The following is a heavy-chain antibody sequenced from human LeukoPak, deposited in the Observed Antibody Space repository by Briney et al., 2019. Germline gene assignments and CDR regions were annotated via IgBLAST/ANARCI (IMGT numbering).Heavy chain of an antibody. J-gene: IGHJ3*02. D-gene: IGHD3-22*01. Sequence: PGGSLRLSCAASGFTFSNAWMSWVRQAPGKGLEWVGRIKSKTDGGTTDYAAPVKGRFTISRDDSKNTLYLQMNSLRAEDTAVYYCARGNYYDSSAYPEAFDIWGQGTMVTVSS. CDR3: ARGNYYDSSAYPEAFDI. V-gene: IGHV3-15*05. CDR2: IKSKTDGGTT. CDR1: GFTFSNAW.